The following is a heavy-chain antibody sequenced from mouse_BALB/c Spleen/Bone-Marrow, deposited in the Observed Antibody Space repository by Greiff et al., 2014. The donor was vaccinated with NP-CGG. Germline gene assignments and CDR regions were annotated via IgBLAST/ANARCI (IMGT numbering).Heavy chain of an antibody. CDR3: ASSGNYEGGAMDY. CDR2: IDPANGNT. D-gene: IGHD2-1*01. V-gene: IGHV14-3*02. J-gene: IGHJ4*01. Sequence: DVQLQESGAELVKPGASVKLSCTASGFNIKDTYMHWVKQRREKGLEWIGRIDPANGNTKYVPTFQGKATITADTSSNTAYLQLSSLTSEDTAVYYCASSGNYEGGAMDYWGQGISVTVSS. CDR1: GFNIKDTY.